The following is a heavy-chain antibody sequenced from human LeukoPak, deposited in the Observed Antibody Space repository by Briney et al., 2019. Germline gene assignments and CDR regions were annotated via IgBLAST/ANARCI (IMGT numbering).Heavy chain of an antibody. Sequence: ASVKVSCKASGYTFTSYGISWVRQAPGQGLEWMGWISACNGNTNYAQKLQGRVTMTTDTSTSTAYMELRSLRSDDTAVYYCASPSEFGELLFWGQGTLVTVSS. CDR1: GYTFTSYG. CDR2: ISACNGNT. J-gene: IGHJ4*02. V-gene: IGHV1-18*01. D-gene: IGHD3-10*01. CDR3: ASPSEFGELLF.